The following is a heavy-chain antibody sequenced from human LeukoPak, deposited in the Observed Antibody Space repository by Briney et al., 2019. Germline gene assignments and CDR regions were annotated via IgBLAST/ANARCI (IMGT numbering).Heavy chain of an antibody. V-gene: IGHV3-30*18. J-gene: IGHJ4*02. Sequence: GGSLRLSCAASGFTFSDASMNWVRQAPGKGLEWVAVISYDGSNKYYADSVKGRFTISRDNSKNTLYLQMNSLRAEDTAVYYCAKDREDSGYFHYFDYWGQGTLVTVSS. CDR2: ISYDGSNK. CDR1: GFTFSDAS. CDR3: AKDREDSGYFHYFDY. D-gene: IGHD3-22*01.